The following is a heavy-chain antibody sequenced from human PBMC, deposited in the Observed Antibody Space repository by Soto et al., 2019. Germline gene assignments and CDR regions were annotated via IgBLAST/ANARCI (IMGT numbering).Heavy chain of an antibody. CDR3: ASSHFAGSYYRTYYYYYGMDV. D-gene: IGHD3-10*01. J-gene: IGHJ6*02. CDR1: GFTFSGYG. CDR2: IWYDGSNK. V-gene: IGHV3-33*01. Sequence: GGSLRLSCAASGFTFSGYGMHWVRQAPGKGLEWVAVIWYDGSNKYYADSVKGRFTISRDNSKNTLYLQMNSLRAEDTAVYYCASSHFAGSYYRTYYYYYGMDVWGQGTTVTVSS.